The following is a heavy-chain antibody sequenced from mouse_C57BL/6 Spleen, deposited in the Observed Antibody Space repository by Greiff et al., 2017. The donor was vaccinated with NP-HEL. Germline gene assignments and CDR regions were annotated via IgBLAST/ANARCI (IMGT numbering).Heavy chain of an antibody. Sequence: EVMLVESGGGLVKPGGSLKLSCAASGFTFSDYGMHWVRQAPEKGLEWVAYISSGSSTIYYADTVKGRFTISRDNAKNTLFLQMASLRSEDTAMYYCARTGGSSHYAMDYWGQGTSVTVSS. D-gene: IGHD1-1*01. CDR1: GFTFSDYG. CDR2: ISSGSSTI. V-gene: IGHV5-17*01. CDR3: ARTGGSSHYAMDY. J-gene: IGHJ4*01.